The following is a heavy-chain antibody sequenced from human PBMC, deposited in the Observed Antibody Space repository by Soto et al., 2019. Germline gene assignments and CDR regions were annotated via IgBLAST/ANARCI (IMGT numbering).Heavy chain of an antibody. CDR3: ARETCSGGSCYSRDYGMDV. D-gene: IGHD2-15*01. J-gene: IGHJ6*02. Sequence: GAAVKVSCKASGYTFTGYYMHWVRQAPGQGLEWMGWINPNSGGTNYAQKFQGWVTMTRDTSIGTAYMELSRLRSDDTAVYYCARETCSGGSCYSRDYGMDVWGQGTTVTVSS. V-gene: IGHV1-2*04. CDR1: GYTFTGYY. CDR2: INPNSGGT.